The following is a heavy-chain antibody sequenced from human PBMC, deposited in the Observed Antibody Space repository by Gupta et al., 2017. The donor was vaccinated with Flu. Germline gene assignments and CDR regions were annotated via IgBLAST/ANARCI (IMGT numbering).Heavy chain of an antibody. V-gene: IGHV3-30*18. CDR3: AKDWRWNYNNYGMNV. D-gene: IGHD3-10*01. CDR2: ISHDGGNY. Sequence: QERVVESGGGVVKPGRSLRLSCAAFGFSFSNYGMHWVRQAPGKGLEWVAVISHDGGNYYHTDSVKGRFTISRDNSKNTLYLQMSSLRTEDTAVYYCAKDWRWNYNNYGMNVWGQGTTVTVSS. J-gene: IGHJ6*02. CDR1: GFSFSNYG.